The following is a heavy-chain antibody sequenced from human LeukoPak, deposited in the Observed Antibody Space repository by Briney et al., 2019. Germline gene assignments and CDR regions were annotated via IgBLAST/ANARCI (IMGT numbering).Heavy chain of an antibody. CDR3: ARNLRGSYATFDV. D-gene: IGHD1-26*01. V-gene: IGHV4-28*01. J-gene: IGHJ3*01. CDR1: GSSISSYYW. Sequence: PSETLSLTCTVSGSSISSYYWWGWIRQPPGKGLEWIGYMYYSGSRYYNPSPKSRVTMSVDTSKNQFSLKLSSVTAVDTAVYYCARNLRGSYATFDVWGQGKMVTVSS. CDR2: MYYSGSR.